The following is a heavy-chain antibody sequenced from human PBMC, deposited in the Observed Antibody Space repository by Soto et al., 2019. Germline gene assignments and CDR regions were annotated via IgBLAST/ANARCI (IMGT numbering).Heavy chain of an antibody. Sequence: HPGGSLRLSCAASGFTFSSYAMSWVRQAPGKGLEWVSAISGSGGSTYYADSVKGRFTISRDNSKNTLYLQMSSLRAEDTAVYYCAKDQLLAARYYYYGMDVWGQGTTVTVSS. J-gene: IGHJ6*02. D-gene: IGHD6-6*01. CDR3: AKDQLLAARYYYYGMDV. V-gene: IGHV3-23*01. CDR2: ISGSGGST. CDR1: GFTFSSYA.